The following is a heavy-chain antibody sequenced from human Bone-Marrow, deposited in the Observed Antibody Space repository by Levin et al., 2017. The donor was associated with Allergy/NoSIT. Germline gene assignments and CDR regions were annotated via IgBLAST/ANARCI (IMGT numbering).Heavy chain of an antibody. CDR2: IWYDGSNK. J-gene: IGHJ4*02. CDR1: GFTFSSYG. D-gene: IGHD3-10*01. Sequence: AGGSLRLSCAASGFTFSSYGMHWVRQAPGKGLEWVAVIWYDGSNKYYTDSVKGRFTISRDNSRNTLYLQMNSLRAEDTAVYYCARWFGELFAFDYWGQGTLVTVSS. V-gene: IGHV3-33*01. CDR3: ARWFGELFAFDY.